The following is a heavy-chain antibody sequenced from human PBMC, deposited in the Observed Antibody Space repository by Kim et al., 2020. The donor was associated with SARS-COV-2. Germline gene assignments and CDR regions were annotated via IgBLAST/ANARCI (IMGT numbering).Heavy chain of an antibody. Sequence: KPHLKRRVTISVDTSKNKYSLKLSSETAADTAVYYCARHGGYSSSWYIGRWGQGTLVTVSS. CDR3: ARHGGYSSSWYIGR. J-gene: IGHJ4*02. V-gene: IGHV4-39*01. D-gene: IGHD6-13*01.